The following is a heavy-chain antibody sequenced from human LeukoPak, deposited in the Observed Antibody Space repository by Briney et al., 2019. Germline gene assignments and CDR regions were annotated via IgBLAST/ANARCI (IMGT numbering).Heavy chain of an antibody. CDR3: ARSTTHPYYNYMDV. CDR1: GLTVSSEY. V-gene: IGHV3-7*01. D-gene: IGHD4-17*01. Sequence: GGSLRLSCAASGLTVSSEYMSWVRQAPGKGLEWVAYINQDGSEKNYADSVKGRFTISRDNAKNTLYLQMNSLRVEDTAVYYCARSTTHPYYNYMDVWGKGTTVTLSS. J-gene: IGHJ6*03. CDR2: INQDGSEK.